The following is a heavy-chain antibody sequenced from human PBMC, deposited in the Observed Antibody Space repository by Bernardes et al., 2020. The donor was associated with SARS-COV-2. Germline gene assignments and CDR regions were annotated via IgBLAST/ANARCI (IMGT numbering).Heavy chain of an antibody. CDR1: GFSFSSHG. CDR3: AKIGVIGHWYYDL. J-gene: IGHJ2*01. V-gene: IGHV3-23*01. D-gene: IGHD3-22*01. CDR2: ISASGDYI. Sequence: GGSLRLSRAASGFSFSSHGMSWVRQAPGKGPEWVSSISASGDYIYYADSVKGRFTISRDNSKNSLNLQMNSLRAEDTAVYYCAKIGVIGHWYYDLWGRGSLVTVSS.